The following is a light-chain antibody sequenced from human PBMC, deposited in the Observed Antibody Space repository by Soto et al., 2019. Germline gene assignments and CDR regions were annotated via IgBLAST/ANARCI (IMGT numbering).Light chain of an antibody. Sequence: QSVLTQPPSASGTPGQRVTISCSGSSSNIGSNYVYWYQQLPGTAPKLLIYRNNQRPSGVPDRFSGSKSGTSASLAISGLRSEDEADYYCAAGEVFGGGTKLTVL. V-gene: IGLV1-47*01. CDR2: RNN. J-gene: IGLJ2*01. CDR1: SSNIGSNY. CDR3: AAGEV.